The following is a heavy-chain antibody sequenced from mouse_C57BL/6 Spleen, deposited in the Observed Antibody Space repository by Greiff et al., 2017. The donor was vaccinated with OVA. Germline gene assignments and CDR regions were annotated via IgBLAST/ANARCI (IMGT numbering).Heavy chain of an antibody. D-gene: IGHD2-5*01. CDR2: INPGSGGT. CDR1: GYAFTNYL. V-gene: IGHV1-54*01. Sequence: QVQLQQSGAELVRPGTSVKVSCKASGYAFTNYLIEWVKQRPGQGLEWIGVINPGSGGTNYNEKFKGKATLTADKSSSTAYMQLSSLTSEDSAVYFCASPAYYSNYGYFDVCGTGTTVTVSS. CDR3: ASPAYYSNYGYFDV. J-gene: IGHJ1*03.